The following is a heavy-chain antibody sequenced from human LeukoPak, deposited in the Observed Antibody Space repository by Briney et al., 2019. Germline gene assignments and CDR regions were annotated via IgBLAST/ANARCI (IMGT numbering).Heavy chain of an antibody. CDR2: SYYSGRT. CDR3: AKGAGGFSYYNWFDP. Sequence: SETLSLTCAVSGGSISSGTYSWSWIRQPPGKGLEWIGYSYYSGRTYYNPSLKSRITISVDTSKNQLSLKLASVTAADTAIYYCAKGAGGFSYYNWFDPWGQGTLVTVSS. D-gene: IGHD5-18*01. J-gene: IGHJ5*02. CDR1: GGSISSGTYS. V-gene: IGHV4-30-4*07.